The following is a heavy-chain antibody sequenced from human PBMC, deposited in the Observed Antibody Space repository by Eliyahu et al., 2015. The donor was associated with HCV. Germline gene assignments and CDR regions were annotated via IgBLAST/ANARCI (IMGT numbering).Heavy chain of an antibody. V-gene: IGHV3-49*04. Sequence: EVRLVESGGGLVQPGRALTLSCAGSGFTFGXYTLXWVRQAPGKGREWVSFIASPAYGGNTEYAASVKGRFTISRDDSKGIAYLHMNSLKTEDTAVYFCSRERESFRSYDYIWGSPPPVEAFHIWGQGTSVTVSS. CDR3: SRERESFRSYDYIWGSPPPVEAFHI. D-gene: IGHD3-16*01. CDR2: IASPAYGGNT. CDR1: GFTFGXYT. J-gene: IGHJ3*02.